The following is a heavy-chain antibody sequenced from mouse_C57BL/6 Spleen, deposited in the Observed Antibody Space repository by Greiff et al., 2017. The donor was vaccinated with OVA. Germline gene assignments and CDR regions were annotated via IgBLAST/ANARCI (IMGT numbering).Heavy chain of an antibody. CDR3: TRDYSNYGGYYFDY. Sequence: EVKLVESGAGLVKPGGSLKLSCAASGFTFSSYAMSWVRQTPEKRLEWVAYISSGGDYIYYADTVKGRFTISRDNARNTLYLQMSSLKSEDTAMYYCTRDYSNYGGYYFDYWGQGTTLTVSS. CDR2: ISSGGDYI. V-gene: IGHV5-9-1*02. CDR1: GFTFSSYA. J-gene: IGHJ2*01. D-gene: IGHD2-5*01.